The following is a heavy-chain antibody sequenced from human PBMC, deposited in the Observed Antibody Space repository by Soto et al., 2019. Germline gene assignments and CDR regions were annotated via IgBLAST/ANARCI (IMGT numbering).Heavy chain of an antibody. CDR3: ARAHYDSSGYHDAFDI. J-gene: IGHJ3*02. V-gene: IGHV1-8*01. CDR2: MNPNCGNT. CDR1: GYTFTSYD. Sequence: ASVKVSCKASGYTFTSYDINWVRQATGQGLEWMGWMNPNCGNTGYAQKFQGRVTITADESTSTAYMELSSLRSEDTAVYYCARAHYDSSGYHDAFDIWGQGTMVTVSS. D-gene: IGHD3-22*01.